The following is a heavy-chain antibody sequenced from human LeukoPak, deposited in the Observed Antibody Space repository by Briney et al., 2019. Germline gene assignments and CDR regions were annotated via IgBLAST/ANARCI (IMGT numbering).Heavy chain of an antibody. D-gene: IGHD6-13*01. CDR2: FNPEDGET. V-gene: IGHV1-24*01. Sequence: GASVKVSCKVSGYTLTELSMHWVRQAPGKGLEWMGGFNPEDGETIYAQKFQGRVTMTEDTSTDTAYMELSSLKASDSAMYYCARLANSAAGSDSWGQGTLFTVSS. CDR1: GYTLTELS. J-gene: IGHJ4*02. CDR3: ARLANSAAGSDS.